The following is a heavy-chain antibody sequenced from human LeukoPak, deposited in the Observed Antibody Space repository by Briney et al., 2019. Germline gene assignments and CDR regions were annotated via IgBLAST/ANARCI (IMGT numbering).Heavy chain of an antibody. CDR3: ARGQQIGGSGRRFDP. CDR1: GYSFTSYW. V-gene: IGHV5-51*01. Sequence: GESLKISCKGSGYSFTSYWTGWVRQMPGKGLEWMGIIYPGDSDTRYSPSFQGQVTISADKSISTAYLQWSSLKASDTAMYYCARGQQIGGSGRRFDPWGQGTLVTVSS. D-gene: IGHD3-10*01. J-gene: IGHJ5*02. CDR2: IYPGDSDT.